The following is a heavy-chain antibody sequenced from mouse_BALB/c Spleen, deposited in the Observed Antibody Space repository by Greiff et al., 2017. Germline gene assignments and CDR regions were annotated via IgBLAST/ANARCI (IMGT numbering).Heavy chain of an antibody. D-gene: IGHD2-2*01. CDR2: ISYSGST. CDR1: GYSITSDYA. J-gene: IGHJ4*01. CDR3: ARGRYYGYDGNAMDY. Sequence: VQLKESGPGLVKPSQSLSLTCTVTGYSITSDYAWNWIRQFPGNKLEWMGYISYSGSTSYNPSLKSRISITRDTSKNQFFLQLNSVTTEDTATYYCARGRYYGYDGNAMDYWGQGTSVTVSS. V-gene: IGHV3-2*02.